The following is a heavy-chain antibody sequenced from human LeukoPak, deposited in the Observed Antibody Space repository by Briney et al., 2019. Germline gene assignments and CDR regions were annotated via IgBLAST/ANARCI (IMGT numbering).Heavy chain of an antibody. CDR3: ARSLYGGNSGSLDY. D-gene: IGHD4-17*01. J-gene: IGHJ4*02. CDR2: IYYSGST. CDR1: GDSISSYY. V-gene: IGHV4-59*01. Sequence: PSETLSLTCTVSGDSISSYYWSWIRQPPGKELEWIGYIYYSGSTNYSPSLKSRVTISVDTSKNQFSLKLSSVTAADTAVYYCARSLYGGNSGSLDYWGQGTLVTVSS.